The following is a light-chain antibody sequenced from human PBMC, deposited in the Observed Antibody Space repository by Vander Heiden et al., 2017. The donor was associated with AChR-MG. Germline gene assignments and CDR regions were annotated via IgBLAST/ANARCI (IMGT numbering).Light chain of an antibody. V-gene: IGLV2-23*02. CDR1: SSDVGSYNL. CDR2: EVS. J-gene: IGLJ2*01. Sequence: SALTQPASVSGSPGQSITISCTGTSSDVGSYNLVSWYQQHPGKAPKLMIYEVSKRPSGVSNRFSGSKSGNTASLTISGLQAEDEADDYCCSYAGSSTSYVVFGGGTKLTVL. CDR3: CSYAGSSTSYVV.